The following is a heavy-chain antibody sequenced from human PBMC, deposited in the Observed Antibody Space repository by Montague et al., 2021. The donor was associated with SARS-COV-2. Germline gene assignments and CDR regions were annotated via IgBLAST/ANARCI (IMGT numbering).Heavy chain of an antibody. CDR3: ASHRDYYWGSHRPFDP. D-gene: IGHD3-16*02. V-gene: IGHV4-39*01. CDR2: VYYRGST. J-gene: IGHJ5*02. Sequence: SETLSLTCTVSGDSINSTSHYWAWIRQPPGKGLEWIGSVYYRGSTYYSPSFKSRFKVSIATSKSQFFLRVNSVTAADTATYYCASHRDYYWGSHRPFDPWGQGTLVIVSS. CDR1: GDSINSTSHY.